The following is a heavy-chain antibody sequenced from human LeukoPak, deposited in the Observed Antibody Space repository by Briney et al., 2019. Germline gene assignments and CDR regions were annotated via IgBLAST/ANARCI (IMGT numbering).Heavy chain of an antibody. Sequence: SETLSLTCTVSGYSISSGYYWGWIRQPPGKGLEWIGSIYHSGSTYYNPSLKSRVTISVDTSKNQFSLKLSSVTAADTAVYYCARDLRYCSSTSCYLRFDPWGQGTLVTVSS. CDR3: ARDLRYCSSTSCYLRFDP. D-gene: IGHD2-2*01. CDR1: GYSISSGYY. V-gene: IGHV4-38-2*02. J-gene: IGHJ5*02. CDR2: IYHSGST.